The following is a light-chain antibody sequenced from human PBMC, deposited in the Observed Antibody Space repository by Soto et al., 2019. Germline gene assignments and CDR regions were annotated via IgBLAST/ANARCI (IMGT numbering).Light chain of an antibody. CDR1: SSDVGTYKY. J-gene: IGLJ1*01. Sequence: QSVLTQPASVSGSPGQSITISCSGTSSDVGTYKYVSWYQQHPGKAPKLMIYEVSYRPSGVSNRFSGSKSGNTASLTISGLQAEDEADYYCSSYTTTNSLVFXIGTKGTVL. CDR2: EVS. CDR3: SSYTTTNSLV. V-gene: IGLV2-14*01.